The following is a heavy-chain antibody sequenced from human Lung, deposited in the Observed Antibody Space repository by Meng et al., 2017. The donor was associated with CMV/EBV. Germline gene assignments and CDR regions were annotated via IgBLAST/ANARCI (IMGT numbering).Heavy chain of an antibody. V-gene: IGHV4-34*01. D-gene: IGHD3-10*01. CDR2: INHSGST. CDR1: GGSFSGFY. J-gene: IGHJ4*02. CDR3: ARGPGRGVVARRAFSVGDY. Sequence: QVQLQQWGAVLLKPPETLSLTCAVYGGSFSGFYWSWIRQPPGKGLEWIGEINHSGSTNYNPSLKSRVTISVDTSKKQFSLKLSSVTAADTAVYYCARGPGRGVVARRAFSVGDYWGQGTLVTVSS.